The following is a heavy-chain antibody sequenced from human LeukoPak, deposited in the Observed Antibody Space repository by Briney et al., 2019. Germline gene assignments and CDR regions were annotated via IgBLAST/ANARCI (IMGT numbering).Heavy chain of an antibody. CDR2: INPGGNEG. CDR1: GFTFSNYY. J-gene: IGHJ6*02. D-gene: IGHD3-3*02. CDR3: TRDLAEVPGPRMDA. Sequence: PGGSLRLSCAASGFTFSNYYMSWVRQAPGKGLEWVALINPGGNEGYYLDSVKGRFTISRDNAKNSVYLQMGNLGADDTAMYFCTRDLAEVPGPRMDAWGQGTSVTVSS. V-gene: IGHV3-7*03.